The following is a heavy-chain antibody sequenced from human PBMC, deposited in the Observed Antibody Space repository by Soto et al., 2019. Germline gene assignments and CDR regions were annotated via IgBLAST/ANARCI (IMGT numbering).Heavy chain of an antibody. Sequence: QVQLQESGPGLVKPSQTLSLTCTVSDGSISSGDYYWSWIRQPPGKGLEWIGYIYYSGSTYYNPSLKSRVTISVDTSKNQFSLKLSSVTAADTAVYYCARPAALYGDPTQPDAFDIWGQGTMVTVSS. J-gene: IGHJ3*02. CDR1: DGSISSGDYY. D-gene: IGHD4-17*01. CDR2: IYYSGST. V-gene: IGHV4-30-4*01. CDR3: ARPAALYGDPTQPDAFDI.